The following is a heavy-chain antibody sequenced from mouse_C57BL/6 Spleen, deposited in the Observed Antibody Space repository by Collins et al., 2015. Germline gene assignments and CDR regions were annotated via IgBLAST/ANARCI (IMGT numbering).Heavy chain of an antibody. J-gene: IGHJ4*01. Sequence: EVQLQQSGPELVKPGASVKMSCKASGYTFTDYNMHWVKQSHGKSLEWIGYINPNNGGISYNQKFKGKATLTVNKSSSAAYMELRSLTSEDSAVYYCARGGLTTVVAPGALDYWGQGTSVTVSS. D-gene: IGHD1-1*01. V-gene: IGHV1-22*01. CDR1: GYTFTDYN. CDR2: INPNNGGI. CDR3: ARGGLTTVVAPGALDY.